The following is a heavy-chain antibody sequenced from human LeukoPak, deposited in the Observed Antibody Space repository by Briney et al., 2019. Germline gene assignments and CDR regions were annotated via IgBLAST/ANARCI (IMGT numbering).Heavy chain of an antibody. D-gene: IGHD6-25*01. Sequence: PSETLSLTCAVYGGSFSGYYWSWIRQPPGKGLEWIGEINHSGSTNYNPSLKSRVTISVDTSKNQFSLKLSSVTAADTAVYYCAIQRVEAFDIWGQGTMVTVSS. J-gene: IGHJ3*02. CDR1: GGSFSGYY. CDR3: AIQRVEAFDI. CDR2: INHSGST. V-gene: IGHV4-34*01.